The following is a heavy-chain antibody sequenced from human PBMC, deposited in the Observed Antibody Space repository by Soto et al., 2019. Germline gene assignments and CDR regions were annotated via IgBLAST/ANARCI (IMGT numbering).Heavy chain of an antibody. Sequence: PSETLSLTGTVSGGSVSNSNYYWGWLRQSPGKGLEWIGSVYYRGRSYSKSSVKSRITISVDTSKNQFSLNLNSVTASDTAVYFCVSQRTSVLSQAYFDYWGPGALVTVSS. CDR2: VYYRGRS. D-gene: IGHD2-8*01. CDR1: GGSVSNSNYY. J-gene: IGHJ4*02. CDR3: VSQRTSVLSQAYFDY. V-gene: IGHV4-39*01.